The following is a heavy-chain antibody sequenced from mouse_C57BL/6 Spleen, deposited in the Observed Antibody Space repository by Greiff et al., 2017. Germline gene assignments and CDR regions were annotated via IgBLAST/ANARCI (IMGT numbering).Heavy chain of an antibody. V-gene: IGHV1-52*01. D-gene: IGHD1-1*01. J-gene: IGHJ2*01. CDR3: ARYYGSRFDY. CDR2: IYPSDSET. CDR1: GYTFTSYW. Sequence: QVQLQQPGAELVRPGSSVKLSCKASGYTFTSYWMHWVKQRPIQGLEWIGNIYPSDSETHYNQKFKDKATLTVDKSSSTAYMQLSSLTSEDSAVYYCARYYGSRFDYWGQGTTLTVSS.